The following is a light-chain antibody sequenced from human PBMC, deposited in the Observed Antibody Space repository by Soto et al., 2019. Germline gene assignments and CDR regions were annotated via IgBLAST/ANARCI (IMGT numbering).Light chain of an antibody. Sequence: EIVLTQSPGTLSLSPGKRATLSCRASQSISSSYLAWYQQRPGQAPRLLIYGASSRATGTPDRFSGSGSGTDFTLTISRLEPEDFAVYYCQQYGSSPSITFGQGTRLEIK. V-gene: IGKV3-20*01. CDR2: GAS. CDR1: QSISSSY. J-gene: IGKJ5*01. CDR3: QQYGSSPSIT.